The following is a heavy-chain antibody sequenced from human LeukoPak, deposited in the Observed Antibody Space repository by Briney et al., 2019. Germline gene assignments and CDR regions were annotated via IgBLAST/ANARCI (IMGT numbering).Heavy chain of an antibody. V-gene: IGHV3-9*01. D-gene: IGHD4-11*01. CDR1: GFTFDDYA. CDR2: ISWNSGYI. J-gene: IGHJ6*02. CDR3: AKEYEVTRPPYYYYYGMDV. Sequence: GGSLRLSCAASGFTFDDYAMHWVRQAPGKGLEWVSGISWNSGYIGYADSVKGRFTISRDNAKNSLYLHMNSLRAGDTALYYCAKEYEVTRPPYYYYYGMDVWGQGTTVTVSS.